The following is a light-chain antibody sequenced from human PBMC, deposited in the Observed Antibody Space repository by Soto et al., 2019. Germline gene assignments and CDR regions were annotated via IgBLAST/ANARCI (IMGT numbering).Light chain of an antibody. J-gene: IGKJ5*01. CDR3: QQHSNWPPIT. V-gene: IGKV3-11*01. Sequence: EIVLPPSPAPLSFSAGRTALFCGASRQSVSSYLAWYQQRPGQAPSLLIYDASNRATGIPARFSGSGSGTDFTPTISSLEAEDFAIYYCQQHSNWPPITFGQGTRLEI. CDR1: QSVSSY. CDR2: DAS.